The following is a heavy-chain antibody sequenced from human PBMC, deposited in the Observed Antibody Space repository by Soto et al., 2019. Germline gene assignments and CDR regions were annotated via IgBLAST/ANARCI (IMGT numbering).Heavy chain of an antibody. CDR3: AKDSTSFNGIYDPFDI. Sequence: EVQLLESGGGLVQPGGSLRLSCEASGFIFSNYAMSWVRQGPGKGLEWVSVIGGEAVSTNCADSVKGRCTVSIDNSKNTVYLQLDSLRDDDTAVYYCAKDSTSFNGIYDPFDIWGQGTMVTVSS. V-gene: IGHV3-23*01. CDR1: GFIFSNYA. J-gene: IGHJ3*02. D-gene: IGHD1-26*01. CDR2: IGGEAVST.